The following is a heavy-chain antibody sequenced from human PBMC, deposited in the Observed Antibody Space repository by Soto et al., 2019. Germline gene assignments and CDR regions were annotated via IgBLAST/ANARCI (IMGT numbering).Heavy chain of an antibody. Sequence: SETLSLTCTVSGGSISSGGYYWSWIRQHPGKGLEWIGYIYYSGSTYYNPSLKSRVTISVDTSKNQFSLKLSSVTAADTAVYYCARFRYPRRTMIVGNWFDPWGQGTLVTASS. J-gene: IGHJ5*02. V-gene: IGHV4-31*03. CDR1: GGSISSGGYY. D-gene: IGHD3-22*01. CDR3: ARFRYPRRTMIVGNWFDP. CDR2: IYYSGST.